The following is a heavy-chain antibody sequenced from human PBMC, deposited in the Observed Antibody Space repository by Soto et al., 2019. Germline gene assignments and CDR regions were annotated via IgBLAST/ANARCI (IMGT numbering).Heavy chain of an antibody. CDR1: GFTFSSYS. V-gene: IGHV3-30-3*01. J-gene: IGHJ4*02. D-gene: IGHD5-12*01. Sequence: GGSMRLSCAASGFTFSSYSMHWVRQDPGKGLEWVAVISYDGSNKYYADSVKGRFTISRDNSKNTLYLQMNSLRAEDTAVYYCARDSNIDSGYDYYFDYWGQGTLVTVSS. CDR2: ISYDGSNK. CDR3: ARDSNIDSGYDYYFDY.